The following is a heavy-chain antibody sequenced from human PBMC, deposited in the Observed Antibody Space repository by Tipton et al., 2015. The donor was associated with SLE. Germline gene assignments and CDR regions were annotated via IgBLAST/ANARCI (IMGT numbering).Heavy chain of an antibody. CDR1: GGSISSYY. Sequence: TLSLTCTVSGGSISSYYWSWIRQPPGKGLEWIGSIYHSGSTYYNPSLKSRVTISVDTSKNQFSLKLSSVTAADTAVYYCARVYYDPGSGMDVWGQGTTVTVSS. CDR2: IYHSGST. D-gene: IGHD3-3*01. J-gene: IGHJ6*02. V-gene: IGHV4-38-2*02. CDR3: ARVYYDPGSGMDV.